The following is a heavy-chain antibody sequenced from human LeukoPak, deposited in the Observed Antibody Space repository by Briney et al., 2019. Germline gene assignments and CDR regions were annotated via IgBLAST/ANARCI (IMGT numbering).Heavy chain of an antibody. CDR3: ARDKGVGATNYFDY. V-gene: IGHV4-4*07. Sequence: SETLSLTCTVSGGSISSYYWSWIRQPAGKGLEWVGLIYTSGSPNYNPSLRSRVTMSVDTSKNQFSLRLTSVTAADTAVYYCARDKGVGATNYFDYWGQGTLVTVSS. CDR1: GGSISSYY. J-gene: IGHJ4*02. CDR2: IYTSGSP. D-gene: IGHD1-26*01.